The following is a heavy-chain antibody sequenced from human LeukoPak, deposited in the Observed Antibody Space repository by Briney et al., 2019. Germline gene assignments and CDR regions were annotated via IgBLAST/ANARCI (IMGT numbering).Heavy chain of an antibody. Sequence: GGSLRLSCAASGFTFIDSWMTWVRQAPGKGLEWVAVISYDGSNKYYADSVKGRFTISRDNSKNTLYLQMNSLRAEDTAVYYCARATNYYDSSGYLYYFDYWGQGTLVTVSS. J-gene: IGHJ4*02. CDR2: ISYDGSNK. V-gene: IGHV3-30*03. CDR1: GFTFIDSW. D-gene: IGHD3-22*01. CDR3: ARATNYYDSSGYLYYFDY.